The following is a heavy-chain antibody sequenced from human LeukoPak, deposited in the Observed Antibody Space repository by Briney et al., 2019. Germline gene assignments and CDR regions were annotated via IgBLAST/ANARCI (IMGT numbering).Heavy chain of an antibody. V-gene: IGHV3-21*01. CDR2: ISSSSSYI. J-gene: IGHJ5*02. CDR3: ARDRGIVGATIWFDP. CDR1: GLTFSSYS. Sequence: SGGSLRLSCAASGLTFSSYSMNWVRQAPGKGLEWVSSISSSSSYIYYADSVKGRFTISRDNAKNSLYLQMNSLRAEDTAVYYCARDRGIVGATIWFDPWGQGTLVTVSS. D-gene: IGHD1-26*01.